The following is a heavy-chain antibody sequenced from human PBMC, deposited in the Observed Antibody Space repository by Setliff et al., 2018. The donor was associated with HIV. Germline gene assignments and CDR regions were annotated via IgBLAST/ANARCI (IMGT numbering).Heavy chain of an antibody. CDR2: IYPGDSDA. V-gene: IGHV5-51*01. J-gene: IGHJ2*01. CDR1: GYGFTSYW. CDR3: AGLGSANWYFDL. D-gene: IGHD2-15*01. Sequence: PGESLKISCKASGYGFTSYWIGWVRQMPGKGLEWMGIIYPGDSDARYSPSFQGQVTFSTDESITTAYLQWSSLKASDTAMYYCAGLGSANWYFDLWGRGTLVTVSS.